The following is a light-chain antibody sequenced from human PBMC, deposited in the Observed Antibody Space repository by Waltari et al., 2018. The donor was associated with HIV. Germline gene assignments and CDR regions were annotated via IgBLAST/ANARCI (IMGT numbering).Light chain of an antibody. Sequence: SYELTQPHSVSVSPGQTARITSSGDAWPRTYADWYQQQAEQAPVLVSYVASKRPSGIPERFSGSSSGTMATWTISGAQVEDESDYYCYSTDSSGNHRVFGGGTKLTVL. J-gene: IGLJ2*01. CDR2: VAS. V-gene: IGLV3-10*01. CDR3: YSTDSSGNHRV. CDR1: AWPRTY.